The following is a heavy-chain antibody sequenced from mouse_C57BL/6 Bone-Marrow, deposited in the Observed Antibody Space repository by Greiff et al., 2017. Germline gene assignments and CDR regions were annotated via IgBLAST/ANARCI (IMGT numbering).Heavy chain of an antibody. CDR2: INPNNGGT. V-gene: IGHV1-26*01. Sequence: VQLKQSGPELVKPGASVKISCKASGYTFTDYYMNWVKQSHGKSLEWIGDINPNNGGTSYNQKFKGKATLTVDKSSSTAYMELRSLTSEDSAVYYCAREKLDYYGSRVFDYWGQGTTRTVSS. J-gene: IGHJ2*01. D-gene: IGHD1-1*01. CDR1: GYTFTDYY. CDR3: AREKLDYYGSRVFDY.